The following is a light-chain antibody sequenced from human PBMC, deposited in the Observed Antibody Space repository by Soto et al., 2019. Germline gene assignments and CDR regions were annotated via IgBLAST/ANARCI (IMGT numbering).Light chain of an antibody. J-gene: IGKJ1*01. Sequence: DIQMTQSPSSLSASVGDRVTITCRASQSISSYLNWYQQKPGKAPKLLIYDASSLESGVPSRFSGSGSGTEFTLTISSLQPDDFATYYCQQYNSYSFGQGTKVEIK. V-gene: IGKV1-5*01. CDR2: DAS. CDR1: QSISSY. CDR3: QQYNSYS.